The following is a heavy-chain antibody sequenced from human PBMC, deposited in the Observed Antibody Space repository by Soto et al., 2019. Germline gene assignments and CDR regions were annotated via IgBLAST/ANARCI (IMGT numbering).Heavy chain of an antibody. V-gene: IGHV4-59*08. CDR2: IYYSGST. J-gene: IGHJ4*02. CDR3: ARRRDNWNYFDY. D-gene: IGHD1-20*01. Sequence: QVQLQESGPGLVKPSETLSLTCTVSGGSISSYYWSWIRQPPGKGLEWIGYIYYSGSTNYNPSLKSRVTISVDTSKNQFSLKLSSVTAADTAVYYCARRRDNWNYFDYWGQGTLVTVSS. CDR1: GGSISSYY.